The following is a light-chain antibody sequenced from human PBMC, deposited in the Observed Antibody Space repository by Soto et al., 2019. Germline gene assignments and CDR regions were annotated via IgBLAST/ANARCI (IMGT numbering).Light chain of an antibody. CDR3: LQLYNFSWT. Sequence: EIMLTQSPATLSLSPGERATLSCRASQSVSSYLAWYQQKPGQAPRLLIYDASNRATGIPARFSGSGSGTDFTLTISRLQPEDFATYYCLQLYNFSWTFGQGTKVEIK. CDR1: QSVSSY. CDR2: DAS. J-gene: IGKJ1*01. V-gene: IGKV3-11*01.